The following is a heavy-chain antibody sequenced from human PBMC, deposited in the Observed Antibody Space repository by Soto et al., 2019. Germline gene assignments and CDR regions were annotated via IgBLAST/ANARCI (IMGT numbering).Heavy chain of an antibody. V-gene: IGHV3-49*03. CDR3: TSDPCGGDCYDAFDI. D-gene: IGHD2-21*02. Sequence: GGSLRLSCTASGFTFGDYAMSWFRQAPGKGLEWVGFIRSNAYGGTTEYAASVKGRFTISRDDSKSIAHLQMNSLKTEDTAVYYCTSDPCGGDCYDAFDIWGQGTMVTVSS. CDR2: IRSNAYGGTT. J-gene: IGHJ3*02. CDR1: GFTFGDYA.